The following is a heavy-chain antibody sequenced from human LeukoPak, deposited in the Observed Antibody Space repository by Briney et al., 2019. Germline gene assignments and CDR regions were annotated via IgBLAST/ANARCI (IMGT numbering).Heavy chain of an antibody. Sequence: GGSLRLSCTASGFIFGDYAVSWFRQAPGKGLEWVGFIRSKAYGGTTEYAASVKGRFTISRDDSKSIAYLQMNSLKAEDTAVYYCSRDRENGGSGYDSKNYWGQRTLVTVSS. V-gene: IGHV3-49*03. CDR3: SRDRENGGSGYDSKNY. CDR2: IRSKAYGGTT. D-gene: IGHD5-12*01. J-gene: IGHJ4*02. CDR1: GFIFGDYA.